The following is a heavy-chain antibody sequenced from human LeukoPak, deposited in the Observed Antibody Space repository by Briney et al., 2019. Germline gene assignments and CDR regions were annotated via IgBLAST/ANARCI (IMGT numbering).Heavy chain of an antibody. Sequence: GGSLRLSCAASGFTVSTNYMSWVRQAPGKGLEWISVMYSGGSTSYAESVKGRFTISRDNSKNTLFLQMNNLRAEDTAVYYCARDAPYYYDSSGYSLSYFDYWGQGTLVTVSS. CDR2: MYSGGST. CDR1: GFTVSTNY. D-gene: IGHD3-22*01. J-gene: IGHJ4*02. V-gene: IGHV3-66*01. CDR3: ARDAPYYYDSSGYSLSYFDY.